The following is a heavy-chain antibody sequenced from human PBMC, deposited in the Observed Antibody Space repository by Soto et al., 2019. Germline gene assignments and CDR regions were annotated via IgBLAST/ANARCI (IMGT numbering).Heavy chain of an antibody. D-gene: IGHD4-17*01. J-gene: IGHJ5*01. CDR2: ITGNARNS. CDR1: GLSFSNSA. CDR3: AKVYGVQRDWFDS. Sequence: VQLLQSGGDLVQPGGSLRLSCAASGLSFSNSAMSWVREAPGKGLEWVSTITGNARNSYYSDSVKGRFTVSRDNSKNTLYLQMNTLRAEDTAVYYGAKVYGVQRDWFDSWGQGTQVTVSS. V-gene: IGHV3-23*01.